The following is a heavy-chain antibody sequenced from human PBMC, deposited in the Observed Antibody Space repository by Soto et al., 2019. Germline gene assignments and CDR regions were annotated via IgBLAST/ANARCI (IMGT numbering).Heavy chain of an antibody. CDR2: TYYRSKWYN. CDR3: ARDQQLVGFYYYYGMDV. D-gene: IGHD6-6*01. CDR1: GDSVSSNSAA. V-gene: IGHV6-1*01. J-gene: IGHJ6*02. Sequence: SQTLSLTCAISGDSVSSNSAAWNWIRQSPSRGLEWLGRTYYRSKWYNDYAVSVKSRITINPDTSKNQFSLQLNSVTPEDTAVYYCARDQQLVGFYYYYGMDVWGQGXTVTVYS.